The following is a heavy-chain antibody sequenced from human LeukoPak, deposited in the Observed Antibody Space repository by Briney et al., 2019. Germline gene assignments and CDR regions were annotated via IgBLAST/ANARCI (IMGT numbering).Heavy chain of an antibody. J-gene: IGHJ5*02. D-gene: IGHD6-13*01. V-gene: IGHV4-4*07. CDR2: LSASGST. CDR3: ARDADGAAQFDP. Sequence: SETLSLTCTVPGSSISSYHWTWIRQPAGKGLEWIGRLSASGSTNFNPSLKSRVTISADKSKKQFSLKVSSVTAADTAVYYCARDADGAAQFDPWGQGTLVTVSS. CDR1: GSSISSYH.